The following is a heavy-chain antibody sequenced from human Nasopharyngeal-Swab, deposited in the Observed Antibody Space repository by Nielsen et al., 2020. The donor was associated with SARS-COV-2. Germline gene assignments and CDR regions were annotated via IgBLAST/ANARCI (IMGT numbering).Heavy chain of an antibody. Sequence: GGSLRLSCAASGFTFSTYAMTWVRQAPGKGLEWVSTIDAGGGNTWYADSVKGRFTISRDNSKNTLYLQMNSLRAEDTAVYYCAKGRGIFGYYFDYWGQGTLVTVSS. J-gene: IGHJ4*02. CDR2: IDAGGGNT. D-gene: IGHD3-3*01. CDR1: GFTFSTYA. CDR3: AKGRGIFGYYFDY. V-gene: IGHV3-23*01.